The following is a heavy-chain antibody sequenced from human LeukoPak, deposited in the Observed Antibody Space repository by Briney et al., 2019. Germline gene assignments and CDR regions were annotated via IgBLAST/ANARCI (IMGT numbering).Heavy chain of an antibody. CDR1: GFTFSSYW. CDR2: SNSDGSST. D-gene: IGHD2-15*01. J-gene: IGHJ4*02. Sequence: GGSLRLSCAASGFTFSSYWMHWVRQAPGKGLVWVSRSNSDGSSTNYADSVKGRFTISRDNAKNTLYLQMNSLRAEDTAVYYCATSTYCSGGSCYSRTFQYWGQGTLVTVSS. CDR3: ATSTYCSGGSCYSRTFQY. V-gene: IGHV3-74*01.